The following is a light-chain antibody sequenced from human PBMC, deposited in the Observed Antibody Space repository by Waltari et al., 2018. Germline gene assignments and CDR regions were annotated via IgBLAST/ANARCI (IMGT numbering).Light chain of an antibody. V-gene: IGKV3-20*01. CDR1: QSVSRS. CDR3: QHYVRLPAT. Sequence: IVLTQSPGTLSLSPGERATLSCRASQSVSRSLAWYQQKPGQDPKLLIYGASTRATGIPDRFTGSGSGTDFSLTISSLEPEDFAIYFCQHYVRLPATFGQGTKVEIK. J-gene: IGKJ1*01. CDR2: GAS.